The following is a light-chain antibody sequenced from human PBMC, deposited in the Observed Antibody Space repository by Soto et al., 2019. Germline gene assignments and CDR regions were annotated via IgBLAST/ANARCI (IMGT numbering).Light chain of an antibody. CDR2: DNN. V-gene: IGLV1-51*01. Sequence: QSVLTQLPSVSAAPGQKVTISCSGSSSNIGNNYVSWYQQLPGTAPKLLIYDNNERPSGIPDRFSGSKSGTSATLGITGLQTGDEADYYCGTWDSSLSAYVFGTGTKVTVL. CDR1: SSNIGNNY. J-gene: IGLJ1*01. CDR3: GTWDSSLSAYV.